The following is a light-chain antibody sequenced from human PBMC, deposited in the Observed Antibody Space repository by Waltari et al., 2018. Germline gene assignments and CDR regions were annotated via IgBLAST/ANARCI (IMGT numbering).Light chain of an antibody. Sequence: EIVLTQSPATLSLSPGERATLSCRASQSISSSYFAWYQQKPGQAPRLLISGISTRATGIPARFSGSGSGTEFTLTISSLQSEDFAVYYCQQYDNWPLTFGGGTK. CDR3: QQYDNWPLT. CDR1: QSISSSY. J-gene: IGKJ4*01. CDR2: GIS. V-gene: IGKV3-15*01.